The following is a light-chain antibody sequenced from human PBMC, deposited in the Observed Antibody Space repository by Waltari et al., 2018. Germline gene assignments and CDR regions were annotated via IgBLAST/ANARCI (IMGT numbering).Light chain of an antibody. CDR2: GAS. Sequence: EIVLTQSPGTLSLSLGERATVSCRASQSVSRALAWYQQKPGQAPRLLIYGASTRATGFPDRFSGSGSGTYFSLTISRLEPDDFAVSYCQHYLRLPVTFGQGTTVEI. CDR1: QSVSRA. J-gene: IGKJ1*01. V-gene: IGKV3-20*01. CDR3: QHYLRLPVT.